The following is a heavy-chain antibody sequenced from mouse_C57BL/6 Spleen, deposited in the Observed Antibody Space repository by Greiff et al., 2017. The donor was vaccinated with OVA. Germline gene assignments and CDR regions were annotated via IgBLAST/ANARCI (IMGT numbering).Heavy chain of an antibody. J-gene: IGHJ1*03. CDR2: ISSGGDYI. V-gene: IGHV5-9-1*02. CDR1: GFTFSSYA. CDR3: TRDNSNYRYFDV. D-gene: IGHD2-5*01. Sequence: EVKLVESGEGLVKPGGFLKLSCAASGFTFSSYAMSWVRQTPEKRLEWVAYISSGGDYIYYADTVKGRFTISRDNARNTLYLQMSSLKSEDTAMYYCTRDNSNYRYFDVWGTGTTVTVSS.